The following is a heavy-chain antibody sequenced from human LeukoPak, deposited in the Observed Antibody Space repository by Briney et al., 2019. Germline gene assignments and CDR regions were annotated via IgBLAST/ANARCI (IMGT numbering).Heavy chain of an antibody. D-gene: IGHD2-21*02. J-gene: IGHJ4*02. Sequence: GRSLRLSCAASGFTFSGYGMHWVRQAPGKGLEWVAVISSDGSNEFYADSVKGRFTISRDNSKNTAYVQMNSLRAEDTAVYYCAFCGGDCYTFVDYWGQGTLVTVSS. CDR1: GFTFSGYG. V-gene: IGHV3-30*03. CDR3: AFCGGDCYTFVDY. CDR2: ISSDGSNE.